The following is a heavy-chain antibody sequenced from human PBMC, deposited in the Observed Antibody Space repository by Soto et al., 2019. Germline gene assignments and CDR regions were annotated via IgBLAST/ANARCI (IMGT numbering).Heavy chain of an antibody. CDR2: ISSSSGYT. CDR1: GFTFSDYY. CDR3: AKEYGRLDY. J-gene: IGHJ4*02. D-gene: IGHD4-17*01. V-gene: IGHV3-11*06. Sequence: ESVGGLVKPGGSLRLSCAASGFTFSDYYMSWIRQAPGKGLEWVSYISSSSGYTNYADSVKGRFTISRDNAKNSLYLQMNSLRAEDTAVYYCAKEYGRLDYWGQGTLVTVSS.